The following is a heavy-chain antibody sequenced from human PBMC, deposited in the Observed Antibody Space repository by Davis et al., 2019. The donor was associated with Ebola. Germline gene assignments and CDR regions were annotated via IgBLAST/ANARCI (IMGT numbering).Heavy chain of an antibody. CDR3: ARVLTTVTTLWFDP. CDR2: IYYSGST. J-gene: IGHJ5*02. CDR1: GGSISSSSYY. V-gene: IGHV4-39*01. D-gene: IGHD4-17*01. Sequence: MPSETLSLTCTVSGGSISSSSYYWGWIRQPPGKGLEWIGSIYYSGSTYYNPSLKSRVTISIDTSKDQFSLKLSSVTAADTAVYYCARVLTTVTTLWFDPWGQGTLVTVSS.